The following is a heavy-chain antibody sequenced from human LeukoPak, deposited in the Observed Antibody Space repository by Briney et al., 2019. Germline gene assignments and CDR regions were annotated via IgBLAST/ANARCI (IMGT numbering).Heavy chain of an antibody. J-gene: IGHJ6*04. V-gene: IGHV3-7*01. CDR1: GFTFSSHR. CDR2: IKQDGSEQ. Sequence: GGSLRLSCVASGFTFSSHRMSWVRQAPGKGLEWVADIKQDGSEQYYVDSVRGRFTISRDNAKNSLYLQMNSLRAKNTAVYYCAELGITMIGGVWGKGTTVTISS. CDR3: AELGITMIGGV. D-gene: IGHD3-10*02.